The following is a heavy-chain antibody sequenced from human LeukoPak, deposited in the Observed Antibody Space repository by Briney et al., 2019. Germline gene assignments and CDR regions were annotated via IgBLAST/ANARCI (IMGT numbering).Heavy chain of an antibody. V-gene: IGHV4-59*05. CDR2: IYYSGST. D-gene: IGHD3-10*01. J-gene: IGHJ4*02. Sequence: SETLSLTCTVSGGSISSYYWSWIRQPAGKGLEWIGSIYYSGSTYYNPSLKSRVTISVDTSKNQFSLKLSSVTAADTAVYYCARHKRGYYYGSGSPFDYWGQGTLVTVSS. CDR1: GGSISSYY. CDR3: ARHKRGYYYGSGSPFDY.